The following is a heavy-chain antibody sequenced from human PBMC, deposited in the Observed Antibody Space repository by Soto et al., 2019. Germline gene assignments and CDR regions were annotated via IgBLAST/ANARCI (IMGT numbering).Heavy chain of an antibody. Sequence: QVQLVQSGAEVRKPGASVKVSCRASGHTLSSYDIYWVRQATGQGLEWMGWMTPDSVDKGYEQKFQGRVTMTWDTSITTAYMELSSLRSDDTAVYYCARDPFYGWFDSWGQGTLVTVSS. V-gene: IGHV1-8*01. CDR3: ARDPFYGWFDS. J-gene: IGHJ5*01. CDR1: GHTLSSYD. CDR2: MTPDSVDK. D-gene: IGHD3-16*01.